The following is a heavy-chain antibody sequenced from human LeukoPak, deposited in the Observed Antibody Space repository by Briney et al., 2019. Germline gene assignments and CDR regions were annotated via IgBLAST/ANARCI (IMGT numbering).Heavy chain of an antibody. CDR1: DFSITNAYY. Sequence: SETLSLTCSVFDFSITNAYYWGWIRQPPGRGLEYLGNIYHSGATYYNPSLKSRVTISVDTSRNHFSLKLSSVTAADTAFYYCARLITSGSYYFDFWGQGTLVTVSS. CDR3: ARLITSGSYYFDF. CDR2: IYHSGAT. D-gene: IGHD6-19*01. V-gene: IGHV4-38-2*02. J-gene: IGHJ4*02.